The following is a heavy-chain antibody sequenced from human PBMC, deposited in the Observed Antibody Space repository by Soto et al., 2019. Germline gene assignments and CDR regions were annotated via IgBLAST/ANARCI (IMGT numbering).Heavy chain of an antibody. CDR2: ISTDGREK. V-gene: IGHV3-30*01. CDR1: GFTFSSYA. CDR3: AKDHDLVAAGYYFDS. Sequence: QVQLGESGGGVVQPGRSLRLSCAASGFTFSSYAMHWVRQAPGKGLEWVADISTDGREKYHADAVKGQFTISRANSKNSLIRKMISLRPEATAVYYCAKDHDLVAAGYYFDSRGQGTLVTVSS. D-gene: IGHD6-13*01. J-gene: IGHJ4*02.